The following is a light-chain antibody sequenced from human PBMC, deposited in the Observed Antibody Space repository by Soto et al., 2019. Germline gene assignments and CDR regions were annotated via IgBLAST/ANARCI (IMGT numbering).Light chain of an antibody. CDR2: DAS. V-gene: IGKV1-12*01. J-gene: IGKJ4*01. Sequence: IQMTQSPSTLSASVGDTVTITCRASQTISVSLAWYQQKPGKAPNLLIYDASTLQGGVPSRFSGSGSGTDFTLTISSLQPEDFATYYCQQANSFPLTFGGGTKVDIK. CDR3: QQANSFPLT. CDR1: QTISVS.